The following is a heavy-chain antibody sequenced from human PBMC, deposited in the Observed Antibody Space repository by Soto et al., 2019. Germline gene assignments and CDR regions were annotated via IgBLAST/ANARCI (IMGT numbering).Heavy chain of an antibody. CDR2: ISYDGSNK. D-gene: IGHD6-19*01. Sequence: GGSLRLSCAASGFTFSSYAMHLVRQAPGKGLEWVAVISYDGSNKYYADSVKGRFTISRDNSKNTLYLQMNSLRAEDTAVYYCARVVAVAGTIDAFDIWGQGTMVTVSS. V-gene: IGHV3-30-3*01. CDR1: GFTFSSYA. J-gene: IGHJ3*02. CDR3: ARVVAVAGTIDAFDI.